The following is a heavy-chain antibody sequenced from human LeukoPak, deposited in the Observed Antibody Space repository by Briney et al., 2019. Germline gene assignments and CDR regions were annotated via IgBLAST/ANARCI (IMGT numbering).Heavy chain of an antibody. CDR1: GYTLTELS. Sequence: ASVRVSYKVSGYTLTELSMHWVRQAPGKGLEWMGGFDPEDGETIYAQKFQGRVTMTRDTSISTAYMELSRLRSDDTAVYYCARVIVAAGTHYYYYYGMDVWGQGTTVTVSS. CDR3: ARVIVAAGTHYYYYYGMDV. CDR2: FDPEDGET. J-gene: IGHJ6*02. V-gene: IGHV1-24*01. D-gene: IGHD6-13*01.